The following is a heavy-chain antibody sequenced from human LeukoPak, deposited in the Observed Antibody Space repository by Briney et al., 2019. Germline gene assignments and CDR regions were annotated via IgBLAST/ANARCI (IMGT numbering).Heavy chain of an antibody. V-gene: IGHV4-31*03. Sequence: TSETLSLTCTVSGGSISSGGYYWSWIRQHPGKGLEWIGYIYYSGSTYYNPSLKSRVTISVDTSKNQFSLKLSSVTAADTAVYYCARVKRYYGSGSYYTLLGMDVWGQGTTVTVSS. D-gene: IGHD3-10*01. CDR1: GGSISSGGYY. CDR3: ARVKRYYGSGSYYTLLGMDV. J-gene: IGHJ6*02. CDR2: IYYSGST.